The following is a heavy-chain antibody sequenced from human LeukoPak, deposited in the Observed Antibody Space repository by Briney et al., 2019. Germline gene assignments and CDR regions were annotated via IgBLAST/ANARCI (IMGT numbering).Heavy chain of an antibody. D-gene: IGHD6-6*01. CDR2: INPNGGGT. J-gene: IGHJ4*02. CDR3: ARSSSASRDDY. CDR1: GYTFTGYY. Sequence: ASVKVSCKASGYTFTGYYMHWVRQAPGQGLEWMGRINPNGGGTNYAQKFQGRVTMTRDTSISTAYMELSRLRSDDTAVYYCARSSSASRDDYWGQGALGTVPS. V-gene: IGHV1-2*06.